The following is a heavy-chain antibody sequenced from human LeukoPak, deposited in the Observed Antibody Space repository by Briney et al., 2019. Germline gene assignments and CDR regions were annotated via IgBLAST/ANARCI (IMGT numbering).Heavy chain of an antibody. V-gene: IGHV3-72*01. CDR3: ARVDPGIAAAGGAFDI. J-gene: IGHJ3*02. D-gene: IGHD6-13*01. CDR1: GLSLISYG. Sequence: PGGSLRLSCAASGLSLISYGMSWVRQAPGKGLEWVGRTRNKANSYTTEYAASVKGRFSISRDDSKTSLYLQMNSLKTEDTAVYYCARVDPGIAAAGGAFDIWGQGTMVTVSS. CDR2: TRNKANSYTT.